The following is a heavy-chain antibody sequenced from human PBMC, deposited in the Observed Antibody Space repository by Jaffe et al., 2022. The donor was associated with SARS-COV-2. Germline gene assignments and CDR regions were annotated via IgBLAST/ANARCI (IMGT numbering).Heavy chain of an antibody. Sequence: QVQLQESGPGLVKPSETLSLTCTVSGGSISSYYWSWIRQPPGKGLEWIGYIYYSGSTNYNPSLKSRVTISVDTSKNQFSLKLSSVTAADTAVYYCARGRDYDFWSGPYQFDYWGQGTLVTVSS. CDR1: GGSISSYY. J-gene: IGHJ4*02. CDR3: ARGRDYDFWSGPYQFDY. V-gene: IGHV4-59*01. D-gene: IGHD3-3*01. CDR2: IYYSGST.